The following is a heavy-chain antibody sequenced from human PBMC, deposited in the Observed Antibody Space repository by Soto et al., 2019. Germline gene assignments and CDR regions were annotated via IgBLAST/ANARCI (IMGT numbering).Heavy chain of an antibody. D-gene: IGHD1-26*01. CDR1: GITFSSYA. CDR2: ISASGGST. CDR3: AKGQNSGTYRFYFDY. V-gene: IGHV3-23*01. Sequence: PGGSLRLSCAASGITFSSYAMSWVRQAPGKGPEWVSGISASGGSTSYADSVKGRFTISRDNSKNTLYLQMNSLRGDDTAVYHCAKGQNSGTYRFYFDYWGQGALVTVSS. J-gene: IGHJ4*02.